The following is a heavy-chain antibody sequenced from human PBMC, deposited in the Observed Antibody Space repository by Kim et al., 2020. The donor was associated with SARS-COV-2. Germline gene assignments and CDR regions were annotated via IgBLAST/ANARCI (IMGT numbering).Heavy chain of an antibody. CDR2: ST. D-gene: IGHD6-19*01. CDR3: ARLKGIAVAY. Sequence: STSYNPSLQSRVTISVDTSKNQFSLKLSSVSAADTDVYYCARLKGIAVAYWGQGTLVTVSS. J-gene: IGHJ4*02. V-gene: IGHV4-34*01.